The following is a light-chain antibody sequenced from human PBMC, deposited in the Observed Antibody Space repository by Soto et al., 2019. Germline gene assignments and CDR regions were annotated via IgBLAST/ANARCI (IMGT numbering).Light chain of an antibody. Sequence: EIVMTQSPATLSVSPGERATLSGRASQSVSSKLAWYQHKPGQAPRLLLYGESTRATGIPARFSGSGSGTEFTLTISGLQSEDFAVYYCQQYNNWPRTFGQGTKVDIK. CDR3: QQYNNWPRT. V-gene: IGKV3-15*01. CDR2: GES. CDR1: QSVSSK. J-gene: IGKJ1*01.